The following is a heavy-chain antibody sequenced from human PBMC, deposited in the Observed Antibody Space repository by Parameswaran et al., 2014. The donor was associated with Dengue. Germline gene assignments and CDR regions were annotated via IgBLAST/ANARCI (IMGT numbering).Heavy chain of an antibody. D-gene: IGHD3-10*01. V-gene: IGHV1-69*01. CDR3: ARDSWELLAFDH. Sequence: SWVRQAPGQGLEWMGGVVPMFRRPIIAQKFQGRLTFTADESSPTTYMELSGLRSDDTAVYYCARDSWELLAFDHWGPGTLVTVSS. CDR2: VVPMFRRP. J-gene: IGHJ4*02.